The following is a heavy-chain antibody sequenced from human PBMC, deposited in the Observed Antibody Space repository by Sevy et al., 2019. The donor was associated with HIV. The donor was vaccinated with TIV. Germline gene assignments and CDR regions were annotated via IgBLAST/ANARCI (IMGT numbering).Heavy chain of an antibody. CDR3: ARLRWDLVVVPGATPGCYFDS. J-gene: IGHJ4*02. D-gene: IGHD2-2*02. CDR1: GDSINTYY. CDR2: VSLSGNT. V-gene: IGHV4-59*08. Sequence: SETLSLTCTVSGDSINTYYWSWIRQPPGKGLEWIGYVSLSGNTNYNPSLKSRVSMSVDTSTNQFSLKVKSVTAADTAVYYCARLRWDLVVVPGATPGCYFDSWGQGTLVTVSS.